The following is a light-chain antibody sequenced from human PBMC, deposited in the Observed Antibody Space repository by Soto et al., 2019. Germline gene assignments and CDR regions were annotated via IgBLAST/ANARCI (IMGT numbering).Light chain of an antibody. CDR1: RSVGDN. Sequence: DIVLTQSPATLSVSPGERVTLSCRASRSVGDNLAWYQQKPGQTPSLLIYDVSTRATGTQPRFSGSGSETEFILTISSLQSEDIAVYYCQQYKTWWTFGQGTKVEVK. CDR3: QQYKTWWT. CDR2: DVS. J-gene: IGKJ1*01. V-gene: IGKV3-15*01.